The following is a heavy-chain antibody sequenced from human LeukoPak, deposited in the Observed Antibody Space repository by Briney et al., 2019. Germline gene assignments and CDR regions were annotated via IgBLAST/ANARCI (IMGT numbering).Heavy chain of an antibody. V-gene: IGHV3-7*03. CDR3: ARDYQWLVFSNYFDY. CDR2: IKQDGSEK. Sequence: GGSLRLSCAASGFTFSSYWMSWVRQAPGKGLEWVANIKQDGSEKYYVDSVKGRFTISRDNAKNSLYLQMNSLRAEDTAVYYCARDYQWLVFSNYFDYWGQGTLVTVSS. D-gene: IGHD6-19*01. CDR1: GFTFSSYW. J-gene: IGHJ4*02.